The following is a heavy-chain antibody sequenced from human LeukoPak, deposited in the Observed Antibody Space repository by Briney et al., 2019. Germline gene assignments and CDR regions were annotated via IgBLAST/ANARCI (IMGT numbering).Heavy chain of an antibody. D-gene: IGHD1-26*01. Sequence: PSETLSLTCTVSGGSISSYYWSWIRQPPGKGLEWIGYIYYSGSTNYNPSLKSRVTISVDTSKNQFSLKLSSVTAADTAVYYCAREHPHDSGSYSHYYYGMDVWGQGTTVTVSS. V-gene: IGHV4-59*01. CDR2: IYYSGST. CDR1: GGSISSYY. CDR3: AREHPHDSGSYSHYYYGMDV. J-gene: IGHJ6*02.